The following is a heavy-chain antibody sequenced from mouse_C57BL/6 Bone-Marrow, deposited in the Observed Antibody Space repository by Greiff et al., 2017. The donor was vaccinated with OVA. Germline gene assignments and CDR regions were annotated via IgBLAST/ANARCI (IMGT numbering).Heavy chain of an antibody. J-gene: IGHJ4*01. D-gene: IGHD1-2*01. CDR3: ARRITTAYYAMDY. CDR1: GYTFTDYN. V-gene: IGHV1-22*01. Sequence: VQLQQSGPELVKPGASVKMSCKASGYTFTDYNMHWVKQSHGKSLGWIGYINPNNGGTSYNQKFKGKATLTVNKSSSTAYMELRSLTSEDSAVYYCARRITTAYYAMDYWGQGTSVTVSS. CDR2: INPNNGGT.